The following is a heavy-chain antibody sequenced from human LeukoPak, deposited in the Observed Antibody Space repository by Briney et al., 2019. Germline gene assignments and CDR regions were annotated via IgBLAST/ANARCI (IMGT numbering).Heavy chain of an antibody. V-gene: IGHV3-30*03. CDR1: GFTFSSCG. CDR3: ARDGDYYDSRGDAFDI. J-gene: IGHJ3*02. D-gene: IGHD3-22*01. CDR2: ISYDGGQK. Sequence: PGGSLRLSCAASGFTFSSCGMHWVRQAPGKGLEWLAVISYDGGQKYYADSVKGRFTISRDNAKNSLYLQMNSLRAEDTAVYYCARDGDYYDSRGDAFDIWGQGAMVTVAS.